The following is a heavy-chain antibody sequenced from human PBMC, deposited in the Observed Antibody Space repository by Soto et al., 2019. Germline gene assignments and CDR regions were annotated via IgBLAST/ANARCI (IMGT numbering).Heavy chain of an antibody. CDR3: ARGRYGDY. D-gene: IGHD1-1*01. Sequence: QVHLVQSGAEVKKPGASVKVSCKASGYTFTSYGITWVRQAPGQGLEWMGWISAHNGNTDYAQKRQGRVIVTRDTSTSTAYMELRSMRSDDTAVYYCARGRYGDYWGQGALVNVSS. V-gene: IGHV1-18*01. J-gene: IGHJ4*02. CDR1: GYTFTSYG. CDR2: ISAHNGNT.